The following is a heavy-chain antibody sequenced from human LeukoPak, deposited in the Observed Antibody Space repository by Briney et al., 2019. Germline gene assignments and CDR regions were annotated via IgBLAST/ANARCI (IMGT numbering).Heavy chain of an antibody. CDR2: IHYSGST. D-gene: IGHD2-2*01. V-gene: IGHV4-59*08. CDR1: GGSISSYY. Sequence: SETLSLTCTVSGGSISSYYWSWIRQPPGKGLEWIGYIHYSGSTNYNPSLDSRVTISIDTSKNQFSLKLTSVTAADTAVYYCARLLTGSTSWHIDYWGQGTLVTVSP. J-gene: IGHJ4*02. CDR3: ARLLTGSTSWHIDY.